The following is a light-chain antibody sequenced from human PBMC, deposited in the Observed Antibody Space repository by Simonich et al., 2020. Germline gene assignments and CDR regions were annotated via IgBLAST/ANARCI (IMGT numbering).Light chain of an antibody. CDR3: SSYTSSSTSV. CDR2: EGS. V-gene: IGLV2-14*02. CDR1: SSDVGSYNL. J-gene: IGLJ2*01. Sequence: QSALTQPASVSGAPGQSITISCTGTSSDVGSYNLVSWYQQHPGKAPKLMMYEGSNRPPGVSNLFYGPKSGNTASLTISGLQAEDEADYYCSSYTSSSTSVFGGVTKLTVL.